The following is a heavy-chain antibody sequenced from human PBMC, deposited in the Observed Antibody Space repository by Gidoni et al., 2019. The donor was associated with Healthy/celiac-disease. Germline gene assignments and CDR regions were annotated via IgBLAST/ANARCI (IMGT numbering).Heavy chain of an antibody. J-gene: IGHJ3*02. D-gene: IGHD2-15*01. CDR2: INAGNGNT. Sequence: QVQLVQSGAAVQKPGASVKVSCKASGYTFTSYAMHWVRQAPGQRLEWMGWINAGNGNTKYSQKFQGRVTITRDTSASTAYMELSSLRSEDTAVYYCARGDLCTPRPGGGCHAFDIWGQGTMVTVSS. CDR1: GYTFTSYA. CDR3: ARGDLCTPRPGGGCHAFDI. V-gene: IGHV1-3*01.